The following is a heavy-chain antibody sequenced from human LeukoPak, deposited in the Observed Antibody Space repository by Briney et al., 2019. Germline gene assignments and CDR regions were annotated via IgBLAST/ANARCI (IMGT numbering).Heavy chain of an antibody. Sequence: SETLSLTCSVSGGSIRNSDYLWGWIRQPPGKGLEWIGNINYSGTTAHYNPSLKSRVTMSADTSKNQFSLRLTSVTAADTAIYYCARHVDGFSFALPRFYFDLWGQETLVPVSS. D-gene: IGHD2-21*01. J-gene: IGHJ4*02. CDR2: INYSGTTA. CDR1: GGSIRNSDYL. CDR3: ARHVDGFSFALPRFYFDL. V-gene: IGHV4-39*01.